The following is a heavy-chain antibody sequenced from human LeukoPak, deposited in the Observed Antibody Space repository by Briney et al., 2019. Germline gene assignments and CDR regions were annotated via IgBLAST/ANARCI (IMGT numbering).Heavy chain of an antibody. V-gene: IGHV5-10-1*01. CDR2: IDPSDSYT. Sequence: LGESRKISCKGSGYSFTSYWISWVRQMPGKGLEWMGRIDPSDSYTNYSPSFQGHVTISADKSISTAYLQWSSLKASDTAMYYCARASYGSGPDDYWGQGTLVTVSS. CDR3: ARASYGSGPDDY. D-gene: IGHD6-19*01. CDR1: GYSFTSYW. J-gene: IGHJ4*02.